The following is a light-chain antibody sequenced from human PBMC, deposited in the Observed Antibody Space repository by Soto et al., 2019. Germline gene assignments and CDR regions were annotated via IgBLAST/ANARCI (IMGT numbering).Light chain of an antibody. CDR2: VAS. CDR1: QSIRSN. J-gene: IGKJ2*01. CDR3: QQNNKGPPYT. Sequence: EIVMTQSPATLSVSPGERATLFCRASQSIRSNLAWYQQKPGQAPRLLMYVASTRATGIPARFSGSGSGTEFTLTISGLQSEDFAVYYCQQNNKGPPYTFGQGTKLEIK. V-gene: IGKV3-15*01.